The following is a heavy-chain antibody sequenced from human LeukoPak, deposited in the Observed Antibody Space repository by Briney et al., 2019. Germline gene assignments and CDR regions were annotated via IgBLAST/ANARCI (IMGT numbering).Heavy chain of an antibody. D-gene: IGHD6-13*01. Sequence: SETLSLTCSVSGGSITSSSYYWGWIRQPPEKGLEWIGSIYYTGDTNYSPSLKSRVTMSVDTFKNQFSLKLSSVTAADTAVYYCARDFRAAAGNWGQGTMVTVSS. CDR1: GGSITSSSYY. V-gene: IGHV4-39*02. J-gene: IGHJ3*01. CDR2: IYYTGDT. CDR3: ARDFRAAAGN.